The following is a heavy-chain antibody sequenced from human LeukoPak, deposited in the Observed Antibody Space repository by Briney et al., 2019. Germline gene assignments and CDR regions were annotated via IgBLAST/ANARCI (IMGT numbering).Heavy chain of an antibody. CDR3: ARGPPLFDP. V-gene: IGHV3-48*04. CDR2: IGLSGSTI. Sequence: GSLRLSCAASGFTFSSYTMNWVRQAPGKGLEWVSYIGLSGSTIYYVDSVKGRFTISRDNAKNSLYLQMNSLRAEDTAVYYCARGPPLFDPWGQGTLVAVSS. CDR1: GFTFSSYT. J-gene: IGHJ5*02.